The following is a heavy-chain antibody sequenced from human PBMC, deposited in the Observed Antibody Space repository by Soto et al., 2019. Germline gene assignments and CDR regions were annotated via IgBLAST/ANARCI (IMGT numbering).Heavy chain of an antibody. Sequence: SETLSLTCTVSGGSISSYYLSWIRQPPGKGLEWIGYIYYSGSTNYNPSLKSRVTISVDTSKNQFSLKLSSVTAADTAVYYCARDSPVDCSGGSCYSSAFDYWGQGTLVTVYS. CDR1: GGSISSYY. CDR3: ARDSPVDCSGGSCYSSAFDY. J-gene: IGHJ4*02. CDR2: IYYSGST. V-gene: IGHV4-59*01. D-gene: IGHD2-15*01.